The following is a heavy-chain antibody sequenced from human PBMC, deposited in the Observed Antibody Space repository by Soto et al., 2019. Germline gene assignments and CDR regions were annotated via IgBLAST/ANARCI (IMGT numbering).Heavy chain of an antibody. D-gene: IGHD1-7*01. CDR1: GYTFTSYG. V-gene: IGHV1-18*04. J-gene: IGHJ6*02. CDR2: ISAYNGNT. Sequence: SVNFSCKASGYTFTSYGISWVRQAPGQELEWMGWISAYNGNTNYAQKLQGRVTMTTDTSTSTAYMELRSLRSDDTAVYYCARRELSKYYYGMDVWGQGTTVTVSS. CDR3: ARRELSKYYYGMDV.